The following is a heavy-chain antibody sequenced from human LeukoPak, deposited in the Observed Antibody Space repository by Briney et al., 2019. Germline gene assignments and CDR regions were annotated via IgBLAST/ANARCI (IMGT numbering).Heavy chain of an antibody. Sequence: SETLSLTCAVYGRSFSGYYWSWIRQPPGKGLEWIGEINHSGSTNYNPSLKSRVTISVDTSKNQFSLKLSSVTAADTAVYYCARGVVGYDFWSGYLPAGDFDYWGQGTLVTVSS. CDR1: GRSFSGYY. V-gene: IGHV4-34*01. J-gene: IGHJ4*02. CDR2: INHSGST. D-gene: IGHD3-3*01. CDR3: ARGVVGYDFWSGYLPAGDFDY.